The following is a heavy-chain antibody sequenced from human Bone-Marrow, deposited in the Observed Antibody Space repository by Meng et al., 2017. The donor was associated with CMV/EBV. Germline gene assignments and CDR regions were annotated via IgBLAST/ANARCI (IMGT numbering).Heavy chain of an antibody. CDR3: ARRGLAVLAYYGMDV. Sequence: ASVKVSCKASGYTFTGYYIHWVRQAPGQGLEWMGWINPNSGGTNYAQKFQGRVTMTRDTSISTAYMELSRLTSDDTAVYYCARRGLAVLAYYGMDVWGPGPTVTVSS. V-gene: IGHV1-2*02. CDR1: GYTFTGYY. D-gene: IGHD6-19*01. CDR2: INPNSGGT. J-gene: IGHJ6*02.